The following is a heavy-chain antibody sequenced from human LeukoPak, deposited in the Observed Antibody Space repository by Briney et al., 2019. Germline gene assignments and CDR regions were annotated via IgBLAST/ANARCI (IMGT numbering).Heavy chain of an antibody. V-gene: IGHV4-59*12. CDR3: ARSPGGVNNWFDP. CDR1: GGSISSYY. J-gene: IGHJ5*02. CDR2: IYYSGST. D-gene: IGHD2-8*01. Sequence: SETLSLTCTVSGGSISSYYWSWIRQPPGKGLEWIGYIYYSGSTNYNPSLKSRVTISVDTSKNQFSLKVSTVTAADTAVYYCARSPGGVNNWFDPWGQGTLVTVSS.